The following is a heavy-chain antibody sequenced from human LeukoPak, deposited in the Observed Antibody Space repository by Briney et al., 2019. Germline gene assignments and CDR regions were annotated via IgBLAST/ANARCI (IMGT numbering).Heavy chain of an antibody. CDR1: GFTFDDYA. Sequence: GRSLRLSCAASGFTFDDYAMHWVRHAPGKGLEWVSGISWNSGSIGYADSVKGRFTISRDNAKNSLYLQMNSLRAEDTALYYCAKDKVTMVRGGYFDYWGQGTLVTVSS. V-gene: IGHV3-9*01. D-gene: IGHD3-10*01. CDR3: AKDKVTMVRGGYFDY. J-gene: IGHJ4*02. CDR2: ISWNSGSI.